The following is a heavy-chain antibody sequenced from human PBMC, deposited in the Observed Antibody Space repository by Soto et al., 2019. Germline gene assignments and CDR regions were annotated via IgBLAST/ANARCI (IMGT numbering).Heavy chain of an antibody. CDR1: GFTFSTYV. J-gene: IGHJ5*02. CDR3: AREVRRNWFDP. V-gene: IGHV3-23*01. Sequence: PGGSLRLSCAASGFTFSTYVMTWVRQAPGKGLEWVSSIDSSGGKIFYADSVKGRFTVSRDNSKRTLYLQMNSLRVDDTALYYCAREVRRNWFDPWGQGTLVTVSS. CDR2: IDSSGGKI. D-gene: IGHD6-25*01.